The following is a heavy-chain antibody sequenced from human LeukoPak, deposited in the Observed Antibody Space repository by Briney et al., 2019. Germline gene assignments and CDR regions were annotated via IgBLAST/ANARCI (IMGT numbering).Heavy chain of an antibody. D-gene: IGHD2-15*01. J-gene: IGHJ4*02. CDR1: GFTFSSYE. CDR2: ISSSGSTI. V-gene: IGHV3-48*03. Sequence: PGGSLRLSCAASGFTFSSYEMNWVRQAPGKGLEWVSYISSSGSTIYYADSVKGRFTISRDNAKNSLYLQMNSLRAEDTAVYYCARELGGYCSGGSCYFDSASFDYWGQGTLVTVSS. CDR3: ARELGGYCSGGSCYFDSASFDY.